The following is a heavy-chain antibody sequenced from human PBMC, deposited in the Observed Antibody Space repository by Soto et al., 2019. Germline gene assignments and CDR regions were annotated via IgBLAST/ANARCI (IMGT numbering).Heavy chain of an antibody. CDR1: GGSIRSGGYY. J-gene: IGHJ6*02. Sequence: SETLSLTCTVSGGSIRSGGYYWSWVRQNPRKGLEWIGNIYYSGNTYYNPSLKSRLTISVDTSKNQFSLNLSSVTAADTAVYYCARDRLMATAGTARHYFGLDVWGQGTTVT. V-gene: IGHV4-31*03. D-gene: IGHD5-18*01. CDR3: ARDRLMATAGTARHYFGLDV. CDR2: IYYSGNT.